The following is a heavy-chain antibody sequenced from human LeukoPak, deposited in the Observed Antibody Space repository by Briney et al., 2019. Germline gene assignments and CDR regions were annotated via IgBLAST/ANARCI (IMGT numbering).Heavy chain of an antibody. CDR2: ISSSSSTI. J-gene: IGHJ4*02. CDR3: AKDWGTMIRGVDY. CDR1: GFTFSSYS. D-gene: IGHD3-10*01. V-gene: IGHV3-48*04. Sequence: GGSLRLSCAASGFTFSSYSMNWVRQAPGKGLEWVSHISSSSSTINYADSVKGRFTISRDNAKKSLYLQMNSLRAEDTAVYYCAKDWGTMIRGVDYWGQGTLVTVSS.